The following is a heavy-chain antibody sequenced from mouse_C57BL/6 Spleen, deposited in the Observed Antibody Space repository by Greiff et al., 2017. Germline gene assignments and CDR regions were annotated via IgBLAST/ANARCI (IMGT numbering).Heavy chain of an antibody. Sequence: VQLQQSGAELVRPGASVKSSCTASGFNIKDYYMHWVKQRPEQGLEWIGRIDPEDGDTEYAPKFQGKATMTADTSSNTAYLQLSSLTSEDTAVYYCTTGYYYGSSSYAMDYWGQGTSVTVSS. D-gene: IGHD1-1*01. CDR3: TTGYYYGSSSYAMDY. V-gene: IGHV14-1*01. CDR2: IDPEDGDT. CDR1: GFNIKDYY. J-gene: IGHJ4*01.